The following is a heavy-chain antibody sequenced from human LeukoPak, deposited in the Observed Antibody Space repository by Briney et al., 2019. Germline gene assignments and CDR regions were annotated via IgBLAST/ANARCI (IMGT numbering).Heavy chain of an antibody. CDR2: IYYSGGT. CDR3: ARGPEVLEWLLSGWFDP. V-gene: IGHV4-59*01. D-gene: IGHD3-3*01. CDR1: GGSISSYY. Sequence: SETLSLTCSVSGGSISSYYWSWIRQRPGKGLEWSVYIYYSGGTNYNPSLKSRATISVDTSKNQFSLKLSSVTAADTAVYYCARGPEVLEWLLSGWFDPWGQGTLVTVSS. J-gene: IGHJ5*02.